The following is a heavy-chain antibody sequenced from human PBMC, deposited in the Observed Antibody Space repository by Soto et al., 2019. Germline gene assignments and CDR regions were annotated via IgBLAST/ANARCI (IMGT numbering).Heavy chain of an antibody. CDR3: ARDGYSGYDSGMITLFY. CDR1: GGSISSGGYY. J-gene: IGHJ4*02. V-gene: IGHV4-31*03. Sequence: SETLSLTCTVSGGSISSGGYYWSWIRQHPGKGLEWIGYIYYSGSTYYNPSLKSRVTISVDTSKNQFSLKLSSVTAADTAVYYCARDGYSGYDSGMITLFYWGQGTLVTVSS. CDR2: IYYSGST. D-gene: IGHD5-12*01.